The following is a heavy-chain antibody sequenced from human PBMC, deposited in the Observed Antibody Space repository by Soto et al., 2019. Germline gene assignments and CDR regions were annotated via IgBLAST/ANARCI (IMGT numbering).Heavy chain of an antibody. J-gene: IGHJ4*02. CDR1: GGSISGSY. CDR2: VYYTGST. V-gene: IGHV4-59*01. CDR3: ARSVAVPGAHIDY. Sequence: ETLSLTCSVSGGSISGSYWSWIRQSPGKGLEWLGYVYYTGSTNYSPSLRSRVSISIDTSKNEFSLRLSSVTAADTAVYFCARSVAVPGAHIDYWGQGTQVTVSS. D-gene: IGHD6-19*01.